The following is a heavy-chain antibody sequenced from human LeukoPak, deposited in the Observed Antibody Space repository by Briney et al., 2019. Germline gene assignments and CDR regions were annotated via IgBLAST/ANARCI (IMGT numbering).Heavy chain of an antibody. CDR3: ARGGAGGLDYFDY. J-gene: IGHJ4*02. Sequence: SETLSLTCTVSGGSISSYYWSWIRQPPGKGLEWIGYIYYSGSTNYNPSLKSRVIISVDTSKNQFSLKLSSVTAADTAVYYCARGGAGGLDYFDYWGQGTLVTVSS. CDR2: IYYSGST. V-gene: IGHV4-59*01. D-gene: IGHD3-10*01. CDR1: GGSISSYY.